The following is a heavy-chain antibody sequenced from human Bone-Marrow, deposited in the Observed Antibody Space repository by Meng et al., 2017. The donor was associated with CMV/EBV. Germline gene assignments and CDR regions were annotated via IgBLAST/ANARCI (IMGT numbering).Heavy chain of an antibody. CDR2: INPNSGDT. J-gene: IGHJ6*02. Sequence: ASVKVSCKASGYTFTGYYMHWVRQAPGQGLEWMGWINPNSGDTNYAQKFQGRVTMTRDTSISTAYMELSRLRSDDTAVYYCARDSCSSTSCYIDYYYGMDVWGQGTTVTVSS. D-gene: IGHD2-2*02. CDR3: ARDSCSSTSCYIDYYYGMDV. CDR1: GYTFTGYY. V-gene: IGHV1-2*02.